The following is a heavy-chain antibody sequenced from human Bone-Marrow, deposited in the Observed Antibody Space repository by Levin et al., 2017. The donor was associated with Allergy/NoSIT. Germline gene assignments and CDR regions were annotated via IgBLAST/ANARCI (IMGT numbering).Heavy chain of an antibody. CDR3: ASSTGYSSGWAPFDY. V-gene: IGHV3-21*01. D-gene: IGHD6-19*01. CDR2: ISSSSSYI. CDR1: GFTFSSYS. J-gene: IGHJ4*02. Sequence: GESLKISCAASGFTFSSYSMNWVRQAPGKGLEWVSSISSSSSYIYYADSVKGRFTISRDNAKNSLYLQMNSLRAEDTAVYYCASSTGYSSGWAPFDYWGQGTLVTVSS.